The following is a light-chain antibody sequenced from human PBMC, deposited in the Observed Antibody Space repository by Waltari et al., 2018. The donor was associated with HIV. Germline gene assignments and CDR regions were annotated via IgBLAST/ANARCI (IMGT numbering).Light chain of an antibody. CDR1: SDDIVFSKF. Sequence: ALIPPTSVSGSPGQSITISCTVTSDDIVFSKFVSWYKQHPGKAPQLVIYGGGFRPSGVPSRVSGSRSGNTASLTSFGRQAEDVADYYCCSFTKSDSLVFGGGTKLTVL. V-gene: IGLV2-14*03. CDR2: GGG. J-gene: IGLJ2*01. CDR3: CSFTKSDSLV.